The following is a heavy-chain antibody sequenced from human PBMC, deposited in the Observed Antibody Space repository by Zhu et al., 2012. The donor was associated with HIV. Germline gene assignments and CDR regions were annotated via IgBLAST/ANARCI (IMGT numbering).Heavy chain of an antibody. CDR1: GGSMSSHY. CDR2: MYSSGST. D-gene: IGHD1-1*01. J-gene: IGHJ4*02. CDR3: ARSVKGQLVFDS. V-gene: IGHV4-59*11. Sequence: QVQLQESGPQLVKPSETLSLTCTVSGGSMSSHYWNWARQPPGKGLQWIGYMYSSGSTKYNFSLKSRVAISLDMSKNQFSLNLSSVTTADTAVYYCARSVKGQLVFDSWGQGALVTVSS.